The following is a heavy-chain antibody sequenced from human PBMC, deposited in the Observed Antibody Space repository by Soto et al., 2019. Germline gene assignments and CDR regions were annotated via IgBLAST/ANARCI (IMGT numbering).Heavy chain of an antibody. CDR3: ARVHVMVVAGSTFGY. CDR2: IYHGGTT. D-gene: IGHD6-19*01. Sequence: SETLSLTCAVSGYSLSSGSYWGWIRQPPGKGPEWIASIYHGGTTFYNPSLKSRVTISLDTSKNHYSLKLRSVTAADTAVYYCARVHVMVVAGSTFGYWGPGTLVTVSS. CDR1: GYSLSSGSY. V-gene: IGHV4-38-2*01. J-gene: IGHJ4*01.